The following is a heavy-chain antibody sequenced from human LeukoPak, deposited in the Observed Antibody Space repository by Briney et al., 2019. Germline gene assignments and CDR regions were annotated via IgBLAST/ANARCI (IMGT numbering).Heavy chain of an antibody. CDR3: AKDTSIGRYCTNGVCSPFDY. D-gene: IGHD2-8*01. CDR1: GFTFSSYA. J-gene: IGHJ4*02. CDR2: ISDTGATT. Sequence: GGSLRLSCAGSGFTFSSYAMSWARQAPGKGLEWVSAISDTGATTYDADSVKGRFTISRDNSWSTLYLQMNSLRAEDTALYYCAKDTSIGRYCTNGVCSPFDYWGQGTLVTVSS. V-gene: IGHV3-23*01.